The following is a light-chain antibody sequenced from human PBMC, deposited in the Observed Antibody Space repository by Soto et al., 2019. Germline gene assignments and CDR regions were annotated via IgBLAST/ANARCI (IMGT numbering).Light chain of an antibody. CDR2: DVS. J-gene: IGLJ1*01. V-gene: IGLV2-14*01. CDR3: TSYTSSNTYV. Sequence: QSVLTQPASVSGSHVQSIPITCTGTSSDVGGYNYVSWYQQHPGKAPKLMIYDVSNRPSGISNRFSGSKSGITASLTISGLLPEDEADYYCTSYTSSNTYVFGTGTKVTVL. CDR1: SSDVGGYNY.